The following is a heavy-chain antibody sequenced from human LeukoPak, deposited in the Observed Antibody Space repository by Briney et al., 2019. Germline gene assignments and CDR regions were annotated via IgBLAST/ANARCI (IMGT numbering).Heavy chain of an antibody. CDR2: IKQDGTER. Sequence: GESLRLSCAASGFTFTTYWMSWVRQAPGKGLEWVANIKQDGTERYYVDSVKGRFTISRDNAKNSLYLQMSSLRVEDTAVYYCARDGDDYDYYYYMDVWGKGTTVTVSS. J-gene: IGHJ6*03. V-gene: IGHV3-7*01. CDR1: GFTFTTYW. CDR3: ARDGDDYDYYYYMDV. D-gene: IGHD5-24*01.